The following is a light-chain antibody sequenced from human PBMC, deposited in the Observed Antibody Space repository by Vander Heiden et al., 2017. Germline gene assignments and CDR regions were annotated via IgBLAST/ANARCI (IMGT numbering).Light chain of an antibody. Sequence: EIVLTQFPGTLSLSPGERATLSCRASQSVSSNYLAWYQQKPGQAPRLVIYGTSTRATGIPDRFSGSGSETDFTLTISRLEPEDFAVYYCQQYGCSPKYTFGQGTKLEIK. CDR1: QSVSSNY. J-gene: IGKJ2*01. V-gene: IGKV3-20*01. CDR3: QQYGCSPKYT. CDR2: GTS.